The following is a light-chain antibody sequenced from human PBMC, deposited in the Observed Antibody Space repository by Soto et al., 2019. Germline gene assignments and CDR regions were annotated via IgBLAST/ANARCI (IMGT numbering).Light chain of an antibody. CDR3: AAWDDSLSGVL. J-gene: IGLJ2*01. CDR1: SSNIGVNY. Sequence: QSVLTQPPSASGTPGQRVIISCSGSSSNIGVNYVYWYQQLPGTAPKLLIYSHNQRPSGVPDRFSGSKSGTSASLAISGLRSEDEADYYCAAWDDSLSGVLFGGGTQLTVL. V-gene: IGLV1-47*01. CDR2: SHN.